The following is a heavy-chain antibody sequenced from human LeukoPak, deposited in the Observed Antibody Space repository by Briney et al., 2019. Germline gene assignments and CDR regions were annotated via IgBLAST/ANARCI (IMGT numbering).Heavy chain of an antibody. CDR2: LSHDETAR. CDR3: ARDNAWSFDS. D-gene: IGHD3-3*01. V-gene: IGHV3-30*04. CDR1: GFNFRTFA. Sequence: GGSLRLSCVDSGFNFRTFAFHWLRQTPDKGLEWLAFLSHDETARHYGDSVKGRFTVSRDIAKNTLFLQIDRLRTEDTATYHCARDNAWSFDSWGPGTQVTVSS. J-gene: IGHJ4*02.